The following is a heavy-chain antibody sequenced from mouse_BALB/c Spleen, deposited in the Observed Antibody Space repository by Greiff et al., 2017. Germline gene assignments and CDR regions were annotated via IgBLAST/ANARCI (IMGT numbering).Heavy chain of an antibody. Sequence: EVQLQESGPGLVKPSQSLSLTCTVTGYSITSDYAWNWIRQFPGNKLEWMGYISYSGSTSYNPSLKSRISITRDTSKNQFFLQLNSVTTEDTATYYCARWDYGYDRAAMDYWGQGTSVTVSS. D-gene: IGHD2-2*01. CDR1: GYSITSDYA. CDR3: ARWDYGYDRAAMDY. V-gene: IGHV3-2*02. J-gene: IGHJ4*01. CDR2: ISYSGST.